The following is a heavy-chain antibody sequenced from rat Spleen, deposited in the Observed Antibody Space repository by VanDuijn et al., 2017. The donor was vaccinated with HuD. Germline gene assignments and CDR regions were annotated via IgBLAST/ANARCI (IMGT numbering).Heavy chain of an antibody. V-gene: IGHV5-29*01. Sequence: EVQLVESDGGLVQPGRSLKLSCAASGFTFSDYYMAWVRQAPTKGLEWVATISYDGSSTYYRDSVKGRFTISRDDAKSTQYLQMNSLRSEDTATYYCTRQNHYAAYWGQGTLVTVSS. J-gene: IGHJ3*01. CDR1: GFTFSDYY. CDR2: ISYDGSST. CDR3: TRQNHYAAY. D-gene: IGHD1-10*01.